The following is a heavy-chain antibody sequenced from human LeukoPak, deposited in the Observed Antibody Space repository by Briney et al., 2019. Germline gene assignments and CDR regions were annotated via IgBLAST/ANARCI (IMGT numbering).Heavy chain of an antibody. CDR3: ASPYYDILTGYYTFDY. CDR1: GGSISSSSYY. CDR2: IYYSGST. D-gene: IGHD3-9*01. J-gene: IGHJ4*02. V-gene: IGHV4-39*01. Sequence: PSETLSLTCTVSGGSISSSSYYWGWIRQPPGKGLEWIGSIYYSGSTYYNPSLKGRVTISVDTSKNQFSLKLSSVTAADTAVYYCASPYYDILTGYYTFDYWGQGTLVTVSS.